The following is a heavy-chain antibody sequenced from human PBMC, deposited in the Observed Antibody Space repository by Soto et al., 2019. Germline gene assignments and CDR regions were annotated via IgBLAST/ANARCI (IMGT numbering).Heavy chain of an antibody. Sequence: ASVKVSCKASGGTFSSYAISWVRQAPGQGLEWMGGIIPIFGTANYAQKFQGRVTITADESTSTAYMELSSLRSEDTAVYYCARSPLIVGATYYFGYWGQGTLVTVSS. V-gene: IGHV1-69*13. D-gene: IGHD1-26*01. J-gene: IGHJ4*02. CDR2: IIPIFGTA. CDR3: ARSPLIVGATYYFGY. CDR1: GGTFSSYA.